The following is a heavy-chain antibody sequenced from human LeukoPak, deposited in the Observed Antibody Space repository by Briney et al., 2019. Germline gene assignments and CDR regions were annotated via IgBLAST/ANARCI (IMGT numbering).Heavy chain of an antibody. CDR1: GFTFSSYW. CDR2: FSGDDSGT. V-gene: IGHV3-74*01. J-gene: IGHJ4*02. Sequence: GGSLRLSCAASGFTFSSYWMHWVRHAPGKGLVWVSYFSGDDSGTNYADSVQGRFTISRDNAKSTLYLQMNSLRAEDTAVYYCARLRRDYYFDYWGQGTLVTVSS. CDR3: ARLRRDYYFDY. D-gene: IGHD3-3*01.